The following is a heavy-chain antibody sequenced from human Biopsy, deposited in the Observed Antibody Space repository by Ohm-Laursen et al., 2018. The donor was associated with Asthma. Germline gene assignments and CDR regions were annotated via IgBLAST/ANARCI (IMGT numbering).Heavy chain of an antibody. CDR2: IIPIFGTA. J-gene: IGHJ4*02. Sequence: SSVKVSCKASEGTFSSYAISWVRQAPGQGLEWMGGIIPIFGTANYAQKFQGRVTITADESTSTAYMELSSLRSEDTAVYYCARERIAARQRRYYFDYWGQGTLVTVSS. CDR3: ARERIAARQRRYYFDY. CDR1: EGTFSSYA. D-gene: IGHD6-6*01. V-gene: IGHV1-69*01.